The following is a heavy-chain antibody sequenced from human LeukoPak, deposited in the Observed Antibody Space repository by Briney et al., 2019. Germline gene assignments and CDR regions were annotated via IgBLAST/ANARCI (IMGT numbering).Heavy chain of an antibody. CDR3: ARDGDDHFDY. V-gene: IGHV3-74*01. CDR2: INSDGSST. CDR1: GFTFSSYW. Sequence: GGSLRLSCAASGFTFSSYWMHWVRQAPGKGLAWVSRINSDGSSTSYADSVKGRFTISRDNAKNTLYLQMNSLRAEDTAVYYCARDGDDHFDYWGQGTLVTVSS. J-gene: IGHJ4*02.